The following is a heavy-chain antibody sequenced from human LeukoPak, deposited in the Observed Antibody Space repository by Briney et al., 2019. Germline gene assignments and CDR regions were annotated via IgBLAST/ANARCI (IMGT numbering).Heavy chain of an antibody. Sequence: PGRSLRLSCAASGFTFDDYAMHWVRQAPGKGLEWVSGISWNSGSIGYADSVKGRFTISRDNAKNSLCLQMNSLRAEDMALYYCAKTYSSGWDDAFDIWGQGTMVTVSS. J-gene: IGHJ3*02. V-gene: IGHV3-9*03. CDR3: AKTYSSGWDDAFDI. CDR1: GFTFDDYA. D-gene: IGHD6-19*01. CDR2: ISWNSGSI.